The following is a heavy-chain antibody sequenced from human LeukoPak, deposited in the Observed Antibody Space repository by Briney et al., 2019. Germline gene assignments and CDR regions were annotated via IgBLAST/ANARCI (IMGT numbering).Heavy chain of an antibody. CDR2: IYYSGST. CDR1: GGSISSYY. CDR3: ARAPTSSPSSVYYDS. D-gene: IGHD3-22*01. V-gene: IGHV4-59*01. Sequence: PSETLSLTCTVSGGSISSYYWSWIRQTPGKGLEWIGYIYYSGSTNYNPSLKSRVTISVDTSKNQFSLKLSSVSAADTAVYYCARAPTSSPSSVYYDSWGQGTLVTVSS. J-gene: IGHJ4*02.